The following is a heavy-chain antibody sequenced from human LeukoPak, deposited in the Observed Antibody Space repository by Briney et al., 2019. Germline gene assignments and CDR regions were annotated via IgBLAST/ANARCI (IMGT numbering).Heavy chain of an antibody. V-gene: IGHV3-74*01. CDR2: INSEGSGT. CDR1: GFTFSSYW. J-gene: IGHJ4*02. CDR3: ARGPSGWGSLDS. Sequence: PGGSLRLSCAASGFTFSSYWMHCVRQAPGKGLVWVSRINSEGSGTNYADSVKGRFTISRDNAKNTLYLQVKSVRAEDTAVYYCARGPSGWGSLDSWGQGTLVTVSS. D-gene: IGHD7-27*01.